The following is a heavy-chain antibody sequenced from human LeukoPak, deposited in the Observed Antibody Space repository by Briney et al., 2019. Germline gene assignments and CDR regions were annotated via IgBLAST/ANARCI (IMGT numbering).Heavy chain of an antibody. D-gene: IGHD3-9*01. CDR3: AREGSGGTIYYFDY. CDR1: GGSFSGYY. V-gene: IGHV4-34*01. CDR2: INHSGST. J-gene: IGHJ4*02. Sequence: SETLSLTCAVYGGSFSGYYWSWIRQPPGKGLEWIGEINHSGSTNYNPSLKSRVTISVDTSKNQFSLKLSSVTAADTAVYYCAREGSGGTIYYFDYWGQGTLVTVSS.